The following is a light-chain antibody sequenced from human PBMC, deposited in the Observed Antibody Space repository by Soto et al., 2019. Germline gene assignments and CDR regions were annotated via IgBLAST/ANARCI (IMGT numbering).Light chain of an antibody. Sequence: IVLKECAATLELAAGERATLSCRASQSVSSYLAWYQQKPGQAPRLLIYDASNRATGIPARFSGSGSGTDFTLTISSLEPEDFAVYYCQQRSNWPPRWTFGQGTKADI. J-gene: IGKJ1*01. CDR2: DAS. CDR3: QQRSNWPPRWT. V-gene: IGKV3-11*01. CDR1: QSVSSY.